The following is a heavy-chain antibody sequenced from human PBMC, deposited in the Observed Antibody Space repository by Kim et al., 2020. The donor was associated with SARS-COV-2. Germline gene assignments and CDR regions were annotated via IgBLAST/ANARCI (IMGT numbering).Heavy chain of an antibody. V-gene: IGHV4-4*02. Sequence: NCHPSLKSRVTISVKKSKNPFSLMMSSVTAADTAVYYCARDLSGWYLLGLWGQGTLVTVSS. D-gene: IGHD6-19*01. J-gene: IGHJ4*02. CDR3: ARDLSGWYLLGL.